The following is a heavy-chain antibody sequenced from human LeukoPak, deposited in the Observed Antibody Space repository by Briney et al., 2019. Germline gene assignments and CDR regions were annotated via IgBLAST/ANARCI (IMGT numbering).Heavy chain of an antibody. CDR2: ISSSSSYI. CDR1: GFTFSSYS. J-gene: IGHJ4*02. CDR3: AREGMVATFDY. D-gene: IGHD5-12*01. V-gene: IGHV3-21*01. Sequence: GGSLRLSCAASGFTFSSYSMNWVRQAPGKGLEWVSSISSSSSYIYYADSVKGRFTISRDKAKNSLYLQMNSLRAEETAIYYCAREGMVATFDYWGQGTLVTVSS.